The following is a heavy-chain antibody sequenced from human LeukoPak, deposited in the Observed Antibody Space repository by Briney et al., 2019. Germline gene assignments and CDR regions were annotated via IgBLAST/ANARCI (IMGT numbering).Heavy chain of an antibody. CDR1: GFTFSSYW. CDR2: INSDGSST. J-gene: IGHJ3*02. Sequence: GGSLRLSCAASGFTFSSYWMHWVRQAPGKGLVWVSRINSDGSSTSYADSVKGRFTISRDNAKNTLYLQMNNLRAEDTAVYYCSSGNSHAFDIWGQGKMVTVSS. CDR3: SSGNSHAFDI. D-gene: IGHD4-23*01. V-gene: IGHV3-74*01.